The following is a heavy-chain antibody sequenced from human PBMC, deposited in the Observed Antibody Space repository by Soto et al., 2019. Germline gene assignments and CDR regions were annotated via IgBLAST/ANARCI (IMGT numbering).Heavy chain of an antibody. CDR2: IIPIFGTA. J-gene: IGHJ4*02. CDR3: ASYYDSSGYYFRGLDY. CDR1: GGTFSSYD. Sequence: QVQLVQSGAEVKKPGSSVKVSCKASGGTFSSYDISWVRQAPGQGLEWMGGIIPIFGTADYAQKFQGRATITVDESTRTAYMDLRSLRSADTAVYYCASYYDSSGYYFRGLDYWGQGTLFTVSS. D-gene: IGHD3-22*01. V-gene: IGHV1-69*12.